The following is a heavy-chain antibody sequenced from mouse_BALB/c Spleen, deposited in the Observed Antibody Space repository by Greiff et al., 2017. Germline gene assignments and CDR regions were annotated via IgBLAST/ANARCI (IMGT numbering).Heavy chain of an antibody. Sequence: EVHLVESGPGLVKPSQSLSLTCTVTGYSITSDYAWNWIRQFPGNKLEWMGYISYSGSTSYNPSLKSRISITRDTSKNQFFLQLNSVTTEDTATYYCARWLLYAMDYWGQGTSVTVSS. CDR2: ISYSGST. J-gene: IGHJ4*01. CDR3: ARWLLYAMDY. D-gene: IGHD2-3*01. V-gene: IGHV3-2*02. CDR1: GYSITSDYA.